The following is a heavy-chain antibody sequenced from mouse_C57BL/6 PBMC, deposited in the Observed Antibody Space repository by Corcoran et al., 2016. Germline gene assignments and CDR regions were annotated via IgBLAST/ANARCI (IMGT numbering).Heavy chain of an antibody. Sequence: EVQLQQSGPELVKPGASVKISCTASGYTFTDYYMNWVKQSHGKSLEWIGDINTNNGGTSYNQKFKGKATLTVDKSSSTAYMELRSLTSEDSAVYYCAGGAMDYWGQGTSVTISS. J-gene: IGHJ4*01. CDR1: GYTFTDYY. CDR2: INTNNGGT. V-gene: IGHV1-26*01. CDR3: AGGAMDY.